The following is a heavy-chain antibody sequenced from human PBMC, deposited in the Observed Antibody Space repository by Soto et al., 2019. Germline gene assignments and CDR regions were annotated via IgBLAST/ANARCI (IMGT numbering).Heavy chain of an antibody. CDR3: ARDKGELYDILTGYFGHYYYGMDV. J-gene: IGHJ6*02. V-gene: IGHV3-7*03. D-gene: IGHD3-9*01. CDR2: IKQDGSEK. Sequence: PGGSLRLSCAASGFTFSSYWMSWVRQAPGKGLEWVANIKQDGSEKYYVDSVKGRFTISRDNAKNSLYLQMNSLRAEDTAVYYCARDKGELYDILTGYFGHYYYGMDVWGQGTTVTVSS. CDR1: GFTFSSYW.